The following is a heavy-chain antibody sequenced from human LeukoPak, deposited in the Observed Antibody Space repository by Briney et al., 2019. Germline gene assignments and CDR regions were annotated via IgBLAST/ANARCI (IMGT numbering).Heavy chain of an antibody. CDR1: GGTFSNYT. CDR2: IIPILGIA. J-gene: IGHJ6*02. V-gene: IGHV1-69*02. Sequence: ASVKVSCKASGGTFSNYTITWVRQAPGQGLEWMGRIIPILGIANYAQKFQGRVTITADKSTSTVYMELSSLRSDDTAVYYCARAPRIAAAVYGMDVWGQGTTVTVSS. D-gene: IGHD6-13*01. CDR3: ARAPRIAAAVYGMDV.